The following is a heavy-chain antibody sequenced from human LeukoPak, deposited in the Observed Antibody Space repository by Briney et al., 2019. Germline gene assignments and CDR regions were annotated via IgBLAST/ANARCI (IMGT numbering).Heavy chain of an antibody. CDR2: ISGSGGST. CDR1: GFTFSSYA. D-gene: IGHD3-22*01. J-gene: IGHJ3*02. CDR3: ARETYYYDSSGYPPVGAFDI. V-gene: IGHV3-23*01. Sequence: PGGSLRLSCAASGFTFSSYAMSWVRQTPGKGLEWVSAISGSGGSTYYADSVKGRFTISRDNSKNTLYLQKSSLRAEGTAVYYCARETYYYDSSGYPPVGAFDIWGQGTMVTVSS.